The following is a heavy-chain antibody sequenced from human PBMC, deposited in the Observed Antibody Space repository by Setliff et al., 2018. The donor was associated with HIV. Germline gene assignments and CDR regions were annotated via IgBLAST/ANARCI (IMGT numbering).Heavy chain of an antibody. CDR3: TTGPAYSFGNQFYHGIDV. D-gene: IGHD5-18*01. CDR1: GFIFGDYA. V-gene: IGHV3-49*04. Sequence: GGSLRFPCTASGFIFGDYAMSWVRQAPGKGLEWVGFIRTKAKGGTAEYAASVKGRFTFSRDDSKSVAYLQMNSLKIEDAAVYYCTTGPAYSFGNQFYHGIDVWGQGTTVTVSS. CDR2: IRTKAKGGTA. J-gene: IGHJ6*02.